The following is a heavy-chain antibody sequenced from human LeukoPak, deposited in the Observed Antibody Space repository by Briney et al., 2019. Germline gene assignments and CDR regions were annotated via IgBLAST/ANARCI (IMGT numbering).Heavy chain of an antibody. D-gene: IGHD2-15*01. CDR3: AKNVGSGVWDYFDY. V-gene: IGHV3-30*18. J-gene: IGHJ4*02. CDR1: GFTFSNYG. CDR2: ISYDGGNK. Sequence: PGRSLRLSCAASGFTFSNYGMHWVRQAPGKGLEWVAVISYDGGNKYYTDSVEGRFTISRDNSKNTLYLQMNSLRAEDTAVYYCAKNVGSGVWDYFDYWGQGTLVTVSS.